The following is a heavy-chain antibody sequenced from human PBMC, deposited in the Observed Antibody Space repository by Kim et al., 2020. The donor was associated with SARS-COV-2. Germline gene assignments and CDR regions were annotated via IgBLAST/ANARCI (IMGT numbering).Heavy chain of an antibody. D-gene: IGHD3-22*01. J-gene: IGHJ4*02. Sequence: VKGRFTISRDNSKNTLYLQMNSLRAEDTAVYYCARGFDYDSSGYPYYFDYWGQGTLVTVSS. V-gene: IGHV3-66*01. CDR3: ARGFDYDSSGYPYYFDY.